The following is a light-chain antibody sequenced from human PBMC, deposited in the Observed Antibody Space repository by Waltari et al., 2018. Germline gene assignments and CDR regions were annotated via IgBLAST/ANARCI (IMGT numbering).Light chain of an antibody. CDR3: HVWHPHVDPGV. V-gene: IGLV3-21*04. Sequence: SYVVTQPPSVSVAPGETATITCAGDNIGTYSVHWYQQKAGQAPVLVIFYGRDRPSGIPVRFSGSNSGNTATLTISRVEAGDEARYYCHVWHPHVDPGVFGTGTEVTVL. J-gene: IGLJ1*01. CDR2: YGR. CDR1: NIGTYS.